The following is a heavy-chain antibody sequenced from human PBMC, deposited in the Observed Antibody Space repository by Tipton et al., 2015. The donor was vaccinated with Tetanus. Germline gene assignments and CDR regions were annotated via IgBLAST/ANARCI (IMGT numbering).Heavy chain of an antibody. Sequence: QLVQSGAEVKEPGESLKISCKGSGYIFTTYWIGWVRQMPGKGLELLGIIYPGDSDTRYNPAFQGQGTISADKSMSTAYVRWRSLKASDSARYYCARRQTSRMVAGHFDYWGQGTLVTVSS. D-gene: IGHD6-19*01. V-gene: IGHV5-51*01. CDR1: GYIFTTYW. CDR2: IYPGDSDT. J-gene: IGHJ4*02. CDR3: ARRQTSRMVAGHFDY.